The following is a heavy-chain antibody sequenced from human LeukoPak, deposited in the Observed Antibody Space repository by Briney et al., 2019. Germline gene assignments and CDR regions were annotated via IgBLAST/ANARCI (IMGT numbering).Heavy chain of an antibody. Sequence: SETLSLTCAVYGGSFSGYYWSWIRQPPGKGLEWIGEINHSGSTNYNPSLKSRVTISVDTSKNQFSLKLSSVTAADTAVYYCARGKPRYCSSTSCYKPYDYWGQGTLVTVSS. V-gene: IGHV4-34*01. D-gene: IGHD2-2*02. CDR3: ARGKPRYCSSTSCYKPYDY. CDR1: GGSFSGYY. CDR2: INHSGST. J-gene: IGHJ4*02.